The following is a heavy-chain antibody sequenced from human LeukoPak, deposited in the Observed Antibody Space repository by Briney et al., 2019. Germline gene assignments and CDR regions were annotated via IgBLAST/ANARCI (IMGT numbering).Heavy chain of an antibody. J-gene: IGHJ6*04. CDR1: GYTLTELS. CDR2: FDPEDGET. V-gene: IGHV1-24*01. Sequence: GASVKVSCKVSGYTLTELSMHWVRQSPGIGLEWMGGFDPEDGETIYAQKFQGRVTMTEDTSTDTAYMELSSLRSEDTAVYYCATGKYYDILTGYKGDYYGMDVWGKGTTVTVSS. D-gene: IGHD3-9*01. CDR3: ATGKYYDILTGYKGDYYGMDV.